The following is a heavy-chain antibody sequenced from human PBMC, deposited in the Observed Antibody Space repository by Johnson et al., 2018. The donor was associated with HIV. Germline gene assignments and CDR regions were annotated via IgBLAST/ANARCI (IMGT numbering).Heavy chain of an antibody. Sequence: VQLVESGGGLIQPGGSLRLSCAASGFIVSSNYMSWVRQAPGQGLEWVSRINSDGSSTSYADSVQGRFTISRDNAKNTLYLQMHSLRAEDTAVYDCARDAAPYYYDSSGGGGFDIWGQGTMVTVSS. CDR3: ARDAAPYYYDSSGGGGFDI. V-gene: IGHV3-74*01. CDR1: GFIVSSNY. D-gene: IGHD3-22*01. J-gene: IGHJ3*02. CDR2: INSDGSST.